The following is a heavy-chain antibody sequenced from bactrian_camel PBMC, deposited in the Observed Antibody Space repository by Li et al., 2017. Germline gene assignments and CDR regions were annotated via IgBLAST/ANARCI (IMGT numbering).Heavy chain of an antibody. J-gene: IGHJ4*01. Sequence: DVQLVESGGGSVQAGQSLRLSCAVSGYTSNYYCMAWFRQGPGKRREGVATFGNDGSIDYANSVKGRFTISQDNAKNTLYLQLNSLKTEDTALYFCTDGGFPIWGYEYMDWGQGTQVTVS. D-gene: IGHD1*01. CDR3: TDGGFPIWGYEYMD. CDR2: FGNDGSI. V-gene: IGHV3S67*01. CDR1: GYTSNYYC.